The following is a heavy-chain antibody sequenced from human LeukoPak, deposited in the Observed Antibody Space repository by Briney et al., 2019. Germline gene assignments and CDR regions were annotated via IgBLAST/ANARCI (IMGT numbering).Heavy chain of an antibody. J-gene: IGHJ5*02. V-gene: IGHV4-61*01. CDR2: IYYSGTT. D-gene: IGHD1-1*01. CDR3: ARDVPPRGGQLNDWFDP. Sequence: PSETLSLTCTVSGGSISSSTYYWGWIRQPPGKGLEWIGYIYYSGTTNYNPSLKSRVTISVDASKNQFSLKLNSVTGADTAVYYCARDVPPRGGQLNDWFDPWGQGTLVTVSS. CDR1: GGSISSSTYY.